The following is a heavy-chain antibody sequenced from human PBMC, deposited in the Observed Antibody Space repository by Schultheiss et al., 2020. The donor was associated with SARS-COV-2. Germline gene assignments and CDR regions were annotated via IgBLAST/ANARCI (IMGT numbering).Heavy chain of an antibody. Sequence: ASVKVSCKASGYTFTGYYMHWVRQAPGQGLEWMGWINPNSGGTNYAQKFQGRVTMTRDTSISTAYMELRSLRSDDTAVYYCARVQNYGGNPAAGAFDYWGQGTLVTVSS. CDR2: INPNSGGT. CDR3: ARVQNYGGNPAAGAFDY. D-gene: IGHD4-23*01. V-gene: IGHV1-2*02. CDR1: GYTFTGYY. J-gene: IGHJ4*02.